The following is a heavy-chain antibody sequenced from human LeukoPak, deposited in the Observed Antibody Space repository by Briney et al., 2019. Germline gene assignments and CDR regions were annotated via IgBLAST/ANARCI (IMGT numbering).Heavy chain of an antibody. Sequence: PGGSLRLSCAASGFTFSRFWMRWVRQAPGKGLEGVANIKQDGSEKYYVDSVKGRFTISRDNAKTSLYLQMNSLRAEDTAVYYCAGARSGYYSDYYYGMDVWGQGTTVTVSS. CDR3: AGARSGYYSDYYYGMDV. V-gene: IGHV3-7*04. D-gene: IGHD3-22*01. CDR2: IKQDGSEK. J-gene: IGHJ6*02. CDR1: GFTFSRFW.